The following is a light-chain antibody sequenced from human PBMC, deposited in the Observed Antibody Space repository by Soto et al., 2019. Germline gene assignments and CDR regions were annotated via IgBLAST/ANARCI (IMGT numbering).Light chain of an antibody. CDR2: EVS. V-gene: IGLV2-14*01. CDR3: SSYTDSRTYV. CDR1: SSDVGGYNY. J-gene: IGLJ1*01. Sequence: QSALTQPASVSGSPGQSITISCTGASSDVGGYNYVSWYQQHPGKASKLMIYEVSNRPSGVSSRFSGSKSGNTASLTISGLQSEDEADYYCSSYTDSRTYVFGTGTKVTVL.